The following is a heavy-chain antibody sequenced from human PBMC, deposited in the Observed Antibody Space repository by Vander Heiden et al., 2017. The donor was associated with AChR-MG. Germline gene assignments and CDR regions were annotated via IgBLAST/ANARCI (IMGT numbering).Heavy chain of an antibody. J-gene: IGHJ3*02. CDR3: ARSGGGDGVQPSTDAFDI. CDR2: IIPIFGTA. V-gene: IGHV1-69*01. Sequence: QVQLVQSGAEVKKPGSSVKVSCKASGGTSSSSAISWVRQCPGQGLEWMGGIIPIFGTANYAQKFQGRVTITADESTSTAYMELSSLRSEDTAVYYCARSGGGDGVQPSTDAFDIWGQGTMVTVSS. D-gene: IGHD2-21*01. CDR1: GGTSSSSA.